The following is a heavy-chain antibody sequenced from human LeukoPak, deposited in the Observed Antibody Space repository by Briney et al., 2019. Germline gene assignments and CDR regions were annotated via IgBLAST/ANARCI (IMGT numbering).Heavy chain of an antibody. D-gene: IGHD3-9*01. V-gene: IGHV1-2*02. Sequence: GASVKVSCKASGYTFINYYIHWVRQAPGQGLEWMGWINPNSGGTNYAQKFQGRVTMTRDTSISTAYMELSRLRSDDTAVYYCARDRPYYDILTGLFQVSALGDPWGQGTLVTVSS. J-gene: IGHJ5*02. CDR3: ARDRPYYDILTGLFQVSALGDP. CDR2: INPNSGGT. CDR1: GYTFINYY.